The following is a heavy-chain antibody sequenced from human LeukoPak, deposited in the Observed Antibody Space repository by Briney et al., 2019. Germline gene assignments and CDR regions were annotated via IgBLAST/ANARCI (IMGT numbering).Heavy chain of an antibody. J-gene: IGHJ6*03. V-gene: IGHV4-59*01. D-gene: IGHD2-2*01. Sequence: SETLSLTCTVSGGSISRYFWSWIRQPPGKGLEWIGHIYYSGTTNYNPSLKSRVTISVDTSKNQFSLKLSSVTAADTAVYYCARVIVPAARSLYYYYYYMDVWGKGTTVTVSS. CDR3: ARVIVPAARSLYYYYYYMDV. CDR2: IYYSGTT. CDR1: GGSISRYF.